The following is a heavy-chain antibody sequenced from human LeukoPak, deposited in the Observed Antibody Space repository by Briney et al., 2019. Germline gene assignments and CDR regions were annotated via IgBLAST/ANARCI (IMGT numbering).Heavy chain of an antibody. CDR1: GFTFSSYA. V-gene: IGHV3-30-3*01. D-gene: IGHD5-12*01. CDR3: AKSYGMVATNTFDY. J-gene: IGHJ4*02. Sequence: PGGSLRLSCAASGFTFSSYAMHWVRQAPGKGLEWVAVISYDGSNKYYADSVKGRFTISRDNSKNTLYLQMNSLRAEDTAVYYCAKSYGMVATNTFDYWGQGTLVTVSS. CDR2: ISYDGSNK.